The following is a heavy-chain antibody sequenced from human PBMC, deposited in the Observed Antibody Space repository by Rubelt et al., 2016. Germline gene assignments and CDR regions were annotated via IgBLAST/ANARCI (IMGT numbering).Heavy chain of an antibody. Sequence: QEQLKQWGAGLLEASETLSLTCAVYGGPFSGCYWSWIRQPPGKGLEWIGEINDSGTTNYNPSLKSRVTISADTSKNQFSLKLSGLTAAETAVYYCARVFHCSGDTCREIWGQGTPVIVSS. CDR3: ARVFHCSGDTCREI. V-gene: IGHV4-34*01. CDR2: INDSGTT. CDR1: GGPFSGCY. D-gene: IGHD2-15*01. J-gene: IGHJ4*02.